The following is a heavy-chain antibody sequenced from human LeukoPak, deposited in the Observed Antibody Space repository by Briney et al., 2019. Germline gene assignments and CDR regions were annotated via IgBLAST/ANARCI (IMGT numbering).Heavy chain of an antibody. J-gene: IGHJ4*02. Sequence: SGGSLRLSCVASGFTFSGSAMHWVRQTSGKGLEWVGHIRSKSYSYATGYAASVTGRFTISRDDSRNTAYLQMDSLKTEDTAVYYCTPGGVDFWGQGTLVTVSS. CDR3: TPGGVDF. CDR1: GFTFSGSA. V-gene: IGHV3-73*01. CDR2: IRSKSYSYAT.